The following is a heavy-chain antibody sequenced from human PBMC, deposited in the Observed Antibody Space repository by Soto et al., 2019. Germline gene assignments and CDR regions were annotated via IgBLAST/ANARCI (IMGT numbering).Heavy chain of an antibody. CDR3: ARVGHYYGSGSYQQNNCFDP. J-gene: IGHJ5*02. D-gene: IGHD3-10*01. V-gene: IGHV4-34*01. Sequence: PSETLSLTCAVYGGSFSSYYWSWIRQPPGKGLEWIGEINHSGNTNSNPSLKSRVTISVDTSKNQFSLKLSSVTAADTALYYCARVGHYYGSGSYQQNNCFDPWGQGTLVT. CDR1: GGSFSSYY. CDR2: INHSGNT.